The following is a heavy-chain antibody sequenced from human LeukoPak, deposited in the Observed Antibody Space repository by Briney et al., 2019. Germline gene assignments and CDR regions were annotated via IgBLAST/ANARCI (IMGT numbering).Heavy chain of an antibody. V-gene: IGHV1-69*04. CDR2: IIPILGIA. Sequence: SVKVSCKASGGTFSSYAISWVRQAPGQGLEWMGRIIPILGIANYAQKFQGRVTITADKSTSTAYMELSSLRFEDTAVYYCARDEYDSSGFNDYWGQGTLVTVSS. CDR1: GGTFSSYA. D-gene: IGHD3-22*01. J-gene: IGHJ4*02. CDR3: ARDEYDSSGFNDY.